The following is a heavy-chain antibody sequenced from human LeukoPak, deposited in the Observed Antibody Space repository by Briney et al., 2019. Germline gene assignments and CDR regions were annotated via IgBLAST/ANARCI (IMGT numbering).Heavy chain of an antibody. CDR1: GFTFSSYW. D-gene: IGHD1-26*01. V-gene: IGHV3-7*04. CDR2: IKQDGSEK. J-gene: IGHJ4*02. CDR3: ARAVGATHFDY. Sequence: PGGSLRLSCAASGFTFSSYWMSWVRQAPGKGLEWVAKIKQDGSEKFYVDSVKGRFTISRDNDKNSLCLQMNSLRAEDTAVYYCARAVGATHFDYWGQGILVTVSS.